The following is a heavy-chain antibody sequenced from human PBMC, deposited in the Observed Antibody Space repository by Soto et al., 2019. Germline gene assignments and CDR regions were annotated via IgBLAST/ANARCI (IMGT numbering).Heavy chain of an antibody. D-gene: IGHD6-19*01. Sequence: GGALRLSCAASGFIFSDYYMSWSRQAPGKGLEWVSYISSSGSTIYYADSVKGRFTISRDNAKNSLYLQMNSLRAEDTAVYYCARAKGAVAGRVLGGAFDISGKGTMVTVS. CDR2: ISSSGSTI. CDR1: GFIFSDYY. CDR3: ARAKGAVAGRVLGGAFDI. V-gene: IGHV3-11*01. J-gene: IGHJ3*02.